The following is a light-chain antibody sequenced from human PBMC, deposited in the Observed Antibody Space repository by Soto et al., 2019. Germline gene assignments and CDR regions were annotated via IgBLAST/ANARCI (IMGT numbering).Light chain of an antibody. CDR3: QQYGTSPVVT. J-gene: IGKJ3*01. Sequence: DIVLTQSPGTLSLSPGERATLSCRATQSVTSNFLAWYQHNPGQAPRLLIYGASIRAAGSPGRFSGSRSGTNFTLTISRLEPEDFAAYYCQQYGTSPVVTFGPGTKVDIK. CDR2: GAS. V-gene: IGKV3-20*01. CDR1: QSVTSNF.